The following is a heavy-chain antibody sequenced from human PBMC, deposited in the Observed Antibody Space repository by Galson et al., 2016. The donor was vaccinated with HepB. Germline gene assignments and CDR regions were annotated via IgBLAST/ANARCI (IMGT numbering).Heavy chain of an antibody. CDR2: IKNRGNSYST. J-gene: IGHJ4*02. CDR1: GYTFRDYY. D-gene: IGHD4-23*01. CDR3: TRTKSFYGGNPDF. Sequence: SLRLSCAASGYTFRDYYMDWVRQAPGKGLEWVGRIKNRGNSYSTQYAASVKGRFIISRDDSKESLYLQMNSLRTEDTAVYYCTRTKSFYGGNPDFWGQGALVTVSS. V-gene: IGHV3-72*01.